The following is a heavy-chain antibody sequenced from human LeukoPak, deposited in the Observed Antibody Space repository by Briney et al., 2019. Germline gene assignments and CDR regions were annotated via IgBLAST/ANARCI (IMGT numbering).Heavy chain of an antibody. CDR3: ARVAMVRGVIMLYFDY. V-gene: IGHV1-3*01. J-gene: IGHJ4*02. CDR2: INAGNGNT. CDR1: GYTFTSYA. Sequence: GASVKVSCKASGYTFTSYAMHWVRQAPGQRLEWMGWINAGNGNTKYSQKFQGRVTITRDTSAGTAYMELSSLRSEDTAVYYCARVAMVRGVIMLYFDYWGQGTLVTVS. D-gene: IGHD3-10*01.